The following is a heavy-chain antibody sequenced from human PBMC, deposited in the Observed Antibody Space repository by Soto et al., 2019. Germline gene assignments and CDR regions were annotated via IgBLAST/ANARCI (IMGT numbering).Heavy chain of an antibody. D-gene: IGHD1-7*01. Sequence: VQLLESGGGLVQPGGSLRLSCAASGFTFSSYAMSWVRQAPGKGLEWVSSVSGSSGSKSYADSVKGRFTISRDNSQSTVYLQMNSLRAEDPAVYFCAKDWCSGTTCYCLENWGQGTLVTVSS. J-gene: IGHJ4*02. CDR2: VSGSSGSK. CDR1: GFTFSSYA. V-gene: IGHV3-23*01. CDR3: AKDWCSGTTCYCLEN.